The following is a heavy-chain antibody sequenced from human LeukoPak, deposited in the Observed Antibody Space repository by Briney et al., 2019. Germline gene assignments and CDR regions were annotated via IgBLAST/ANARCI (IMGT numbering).Heavy chain of an antibody. J-gene: IGHJ4*02. CDR1: GYSISSGYY. CDR3: ARVLLVVVPAAIWRARYYFDY. CDR2: VYRSGST. V-gene: IGHV4-38-2*02. D-gene: IGHD2-2*01. Sequence: SETLSLTCTVSGYSISSGYYWGWIRQPPGKGLEWIASVYRSGSTYYKSSLKTRVRISVDTSKNQFSLQLRSVTAADTAVYYCARVLLVVVPAAIWRARYYFDYWGQGTLVTVSS.